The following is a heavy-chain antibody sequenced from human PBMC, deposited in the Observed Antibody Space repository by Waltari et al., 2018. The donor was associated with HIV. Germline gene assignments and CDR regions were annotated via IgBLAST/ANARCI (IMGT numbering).Heavy chain of an antibody. V-gene: IGHV1-2*06. CDR2: INPKSGGA. CDR3: ARDRGAAILLNEY. J-gene: IGHJ4*02. CDR1: GSTSSGYY. Sequence: QVQLVQSGAEVKKPGPSVKVSCKASGSTSSGYYIHWVRQAPGQVLEWMGRINPKSGGANYAQKFQSRVTMTRDTSISTAYIDLTRLRSDDTAVYCARDRGAAILLNEYWGQGTLVTVSS. D-gene: IGHD2-15*01.